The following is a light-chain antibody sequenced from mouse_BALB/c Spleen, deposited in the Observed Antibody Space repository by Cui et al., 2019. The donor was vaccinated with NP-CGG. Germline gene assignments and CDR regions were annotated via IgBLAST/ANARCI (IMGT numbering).Light chain of an antibody. V-gene: IGLV1*01. CDR3: ALWYSNHWV. CDR2: GTN. CDR1: TGAVTTNNY. Sequence: AVLTQGSALPTSPGETVTLTCRSSTGAVTTNNYANWVQEKPDHLFTGLIGGTNNRAPGVPARFSGSLIGDKAALTITGAQTEDEAIYFCALWYSNHWVFGGGTKLTVL. J-gene: IGLJ1*01.